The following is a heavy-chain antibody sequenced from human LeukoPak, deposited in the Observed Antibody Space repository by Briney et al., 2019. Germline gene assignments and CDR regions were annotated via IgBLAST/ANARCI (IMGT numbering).Heavy chain of an antibody. CDR2: ISATNGNT. CDR3: ARVGVVVPSAWFDP. D-gene: IGHD2-2*01. CDR1: GYNFGIFG. J-gene: IGHJ5*02. Sequence: ASVKVSCKASGYNFGIFGISWVRQAPGQGLEWMGWISATNGNTKYAQRFQGRVTMTTETSTSTAYMELRSLRSDDTALYYCARVGVVVPSAWFDPWGQGTLVTVSS. V-gene: IGHV1-18*01.